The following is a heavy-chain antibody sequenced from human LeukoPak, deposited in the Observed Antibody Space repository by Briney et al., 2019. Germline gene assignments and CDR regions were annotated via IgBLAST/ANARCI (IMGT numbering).Heavy chain of an antibody. CDR2: IYYSGST. J-gene: IGHJ5*02. Sequence: SETLSLTCTVSGGSISSYYWSWIRQPPGKGLEWIGYIYYSGSTNYNPSLKSRVTISVDTSKNQFSLKLSSVTAADTAVYYCARALNHYDRAFDPWGQGTLVTVSS. D-gene: IGHD3-22*01. CDR3: ARALNHYDRAFDP. V-gene: IGHV4-59*01. CDR1: GGSISSYY.